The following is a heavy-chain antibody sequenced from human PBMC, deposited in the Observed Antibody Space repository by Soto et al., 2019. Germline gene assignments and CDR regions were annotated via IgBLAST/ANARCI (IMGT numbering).Heavy chain of an antibody. J-gene: IGHJ4*02. V-gene: IGHV4-59*03. CDR2: VSYSGST. CDR1: GGAIGGYY. CDR3: ARYRRGAVAGYTLDN. Sequence: PSETLSLTCSLSGGAIGGYYWSWIRQPPGKALEWIGYVSYSGSTDYHPSLKRRVSISIDTSKNQFSLKMISVTAADTAVYYCARYRRGAVAGYTLDNWGQGILVNVSS. D-gene: IGHD6-13*01.